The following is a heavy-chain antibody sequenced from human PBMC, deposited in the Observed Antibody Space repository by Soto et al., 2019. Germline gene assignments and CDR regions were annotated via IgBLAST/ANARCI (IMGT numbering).Heavy chain of an antibody. CDR1: GFTFGTIA. J-gene: IGHJ4*02. Sequence: EMELLESGGGLVQPGGSLRLSCAASGFTFGTIALTWVRRAPGKGLEWVSAISSNGGSSYYADSVKGRFTISRDNSKNTLYLQMNSLRAEDTALYYCAKDHWGSYSGQGTLVTVSS. D-gene: IGHD3-16*01. CDR2: ISSNGGSS. CDR3: AKDHWGSY. V-gene: IGHV3-23*01.